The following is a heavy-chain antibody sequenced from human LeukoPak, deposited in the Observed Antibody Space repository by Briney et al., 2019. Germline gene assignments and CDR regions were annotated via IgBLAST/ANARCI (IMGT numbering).Heavy chain of an antibody. D-gene: IGHD3-3*01. Sequence: PSETLSLTCTVSGGSISSYYWSWIRQPPGKGLEWSGYIYYSGSTNYNPSLKSRVPISVDTSKNQFSLKLSSVTAADTAVYYCARVRYYDFWSGHNFDYWGQGTLVTVSS. CDR2: IYYSGST. V-gene: IGHV4-59*01. CDR1: GGSISSYY. J-gene: IGHJ4*02. CDR3: ARVRYYDFWSGHNFDY.